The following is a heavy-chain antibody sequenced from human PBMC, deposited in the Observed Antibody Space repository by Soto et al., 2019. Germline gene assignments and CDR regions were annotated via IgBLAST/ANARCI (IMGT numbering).Heavy chain of an antibody. CDR2: IIPILGTA. D-gene: IGHD6-13*01. CDR3: AGDKRIAAAGNPFDY. V-gene: IGHV1-69*05. Sequence: QVQLVQSGAEVKKPGSSVKVSCKPSGGTFSSYAISWVRQAPGHWLEWMGGIIPILGTANYAQKFQGRVTITTAESTNTAYMELSSLRSEETAVYYGAGDKRIAAAGNPFDYWGQGTLVTVSS. J-gene: IGHJ4*02. CDR1: GGTFSSYA.